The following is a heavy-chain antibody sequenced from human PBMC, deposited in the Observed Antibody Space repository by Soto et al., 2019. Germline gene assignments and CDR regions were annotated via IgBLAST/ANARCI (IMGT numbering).Heavy chain of an antibody. CDR1: GCSISRGGYS. CDR2: IYHSGST. J-gene: IGHJ4*02. Sequence: SETLSLTCAVSGCSISRGGYSWSWIRQPPGKGLEWIGNIYHSGSTYYNPSLKSRVTISVDRSKNQFSLKLSSVTAADTAVYYCARDARDYYDSSGYYAYFDYWAQGTLVTVSS. CDR3: ARDARDYYDSSGYYAYFDY. V-gene: IGHV4-30-2*01. D-gene: IGHD3-22*01.